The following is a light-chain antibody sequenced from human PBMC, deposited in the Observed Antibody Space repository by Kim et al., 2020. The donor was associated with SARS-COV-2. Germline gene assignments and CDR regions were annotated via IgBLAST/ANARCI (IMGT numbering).Light chain of an antibody. CDR1: SNNVGYQG. CDR2: TSN. V-gene: IGLV10-54*01. CDR3: SAWDSSLSIWV. J-gene: IGLJ3*02. Sequence: RQTATLPCTGNSNNVGYQGAAWLQQHQGHPPKIVSYTSNNRPSGISERLSASRSGSTASLTITGLQPEDEADYYCSAWDSSLSIWVFGGGTQLTVL.